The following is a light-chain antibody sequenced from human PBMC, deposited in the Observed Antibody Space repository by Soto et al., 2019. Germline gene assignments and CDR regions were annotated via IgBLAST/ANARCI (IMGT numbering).Light chain of an antibody. CDR3: QQYDNWHSWT. Sequence: MTQSPATLSVSPGGRVTLSCRASQSISTNLAWYQQKPGQAPRLLIYGASTRANGIPARFSGSESGTEFTLTVSSLQSEDFAVYYCQQYDNWHSWTFGQGTKVDIK. J-gene: IGKJ1*01. CDR2: GAS. V-gene: IGKV3-15*01. CDR1: QSISTN.